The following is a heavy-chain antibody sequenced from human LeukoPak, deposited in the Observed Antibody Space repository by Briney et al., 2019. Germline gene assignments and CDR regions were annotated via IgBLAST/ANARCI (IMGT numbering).Heavy chain of an antibody. D-gene: IGHD6-19*01. CDR1: GGSTTSYY. CDR2: IYYSGST. CDR3: ARGYSSGLYFDY. J-gene: IGHJ4*02. Sequence: SETLSLTCTVSGGSTTSYYWSWIRQPPGMGLEWIGYIYYSGSTNYNPSLKSRATISVDTSKNQFSLKLSSVTAADTAVYYCARGYSSGLYFDYWGQGTLVTVSS. V-gene: IGHV4-59*01.